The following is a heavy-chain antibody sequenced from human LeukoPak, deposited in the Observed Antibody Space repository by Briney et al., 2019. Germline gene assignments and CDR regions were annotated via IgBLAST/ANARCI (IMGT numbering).Heavy chain of an antibody. Sequence: PGGSLRLSCAASGFTFSSYAMSWVRQAPGKGLEWVSAISGSGGSTYYADSVKARFTISRDNSKNTLYLQMNSLRAEDTAVYYCAKGSIMITFGGVIVDYWGQGTLVTVSS. CDR1: GFTFSSYA. CDR2: ISGSGGST. D-gene: IGHD3-16*02. CDR3: AKGSIMITFGGVIVDY. J-gene: IGHJ4*02. V-gene: IGHV3-23*01.